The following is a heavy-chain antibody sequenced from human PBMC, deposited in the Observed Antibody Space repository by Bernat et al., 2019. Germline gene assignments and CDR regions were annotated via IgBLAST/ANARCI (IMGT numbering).Heavy chain of an antibody. J-gene: IGHJ4*02. CDR3: AREVAKDIVVVVGATGLDY. CDR1: GFTFSDYN. Sequence: EVQLVESGGGLVKPGGSLRLSCAASGFTFSDYNMNWVRQAPGKGLEWVSSISSSSSSHKYYADSVKGRFTISRDNAKNSLYLQMNSLRAEDTAVYHCAREVAKDIVVVVGATGLDYWGQGTLVTVSS. CDR2: ISSSSSSHK. V-gene: IGHV3-21*01. D-gene: IGHD2-15*01.